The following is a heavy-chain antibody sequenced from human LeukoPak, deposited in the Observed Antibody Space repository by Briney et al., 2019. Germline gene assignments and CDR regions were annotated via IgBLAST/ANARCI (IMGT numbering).Heavy chain of an antibody. D-gene: IGHD2/OR15-2a*01. J-gene: IGHJ6*03. CDR3: ATDLDSSYYYYYMDV. CDR1: GFTFSSYA. CDR2: ISGSGGST. Sequence: GGSLRLSCAASGFTFSSYAMSWVRQAPGKGLEWVSAISGSGGSTYYADSVKGRFTISRDNSENTLYLQMNSLRAEDTAVYYCATDLDSSYYYYYMDVWGKGTTVTVSS. V-gene: IGHV3-23*01.